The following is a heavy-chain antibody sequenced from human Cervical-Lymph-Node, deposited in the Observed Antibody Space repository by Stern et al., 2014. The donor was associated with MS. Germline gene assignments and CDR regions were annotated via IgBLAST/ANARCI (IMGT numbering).Heavy chain of an antibody. J-gene: IGHJ2*01. Sequence: DQLVESGPGLVKPSQTLSLSCTVSGGSFSSGDYYWSWLRQPPGKGLVWIGYIYYSGSTYYNPSLKSRVTISVETSKNQYSLKLTSVTAADTAMYYCARRVAAAGTGRSSWYFDRWGRGTLVTVSS. CDR1: GGSFSSGDYY. V-gene: IGHV4-30-4*01. D-gene: IGHD6-13*01. CDR3: ARRVAAAGTGRSSWYFDR. CDR2: IYYSGST.